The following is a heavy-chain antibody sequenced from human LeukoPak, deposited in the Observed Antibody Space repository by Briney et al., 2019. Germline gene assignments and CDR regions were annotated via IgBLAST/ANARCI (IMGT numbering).Heavy chain of an antibody. Sequence: ASVTVSCKASGYTFTGYYMHWVRQAPGQGLEWMGWINPNSGGTNYAQKFQGRVTMTRDTSISTAYMELSRLRSDDTAVYYCARVPMPYYDILTGAGGEFDYWGQGTLVTVSS. V-gene: IGHV1-2*02. J-gene: IGHJ4*02. CDR1: GYTFTGYY. CDR3: ARVPMPYYDILTGAGGEFDY. CDR2: INPNSGGT. D-gene: IGHD3-9*01.